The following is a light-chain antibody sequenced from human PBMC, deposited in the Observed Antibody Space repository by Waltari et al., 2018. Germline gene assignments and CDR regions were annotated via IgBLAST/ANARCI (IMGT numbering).Light chain of an antibody. CDR1: HSVSSSY. CDR3: QQYGSSPYT. J-gene: IGKJ2*01. V-gene: IGKV3-20*01. Sequence: DIVLMPSPGPLSLSPGESATISCRASHSVSSSYLAWYQQKPGQAPRLLIYCASSRATGIPDRFSGSGSGTDFTLTISRLEPEDFAVYYCQQYGSSPYTFGQGTKLEIK. CDR2: CAS.